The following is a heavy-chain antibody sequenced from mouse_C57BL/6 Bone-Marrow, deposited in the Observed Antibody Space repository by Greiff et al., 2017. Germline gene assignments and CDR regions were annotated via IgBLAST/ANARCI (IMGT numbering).Heavy chain of an antibody. CDR1: GYSITSGYD. D-gene: IGHD4-1*01. CDR3: ARADWDGAFDY. Sequence: ESGPGMVKPSQSLSLTCTVTGYSITSGYDWHWIRHFPGNKLEWMGYISYSGSTNYNPSLKSRISITHDTSKNHFFLKLNSVTTEDTATYYCARADWDGAFDYWGQGTTLTVSS. V-gene: IGHV3-1*01. J-gene: IGHJ2*01. CDR2: ISYSGST.